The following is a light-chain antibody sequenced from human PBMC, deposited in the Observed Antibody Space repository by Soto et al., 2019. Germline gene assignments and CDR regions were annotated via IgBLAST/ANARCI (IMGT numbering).Light chain of an antibody. J-gene: IGKJ1*01. V-gene: IGKV3-20*01. CDR3: QHFGNSPWT. CDR2: GAS. Sequence: EIVLTQSPGTLSLSPGERATLSCRASQSVASRNLDWYQQKSGKAPRLLIYGASSRAIHTPDRFSGSGSGTDFTLTISGLEPEDFAVYYCQHFGNSPWTFGQGTKVEI. CDR1: QSVASRN.